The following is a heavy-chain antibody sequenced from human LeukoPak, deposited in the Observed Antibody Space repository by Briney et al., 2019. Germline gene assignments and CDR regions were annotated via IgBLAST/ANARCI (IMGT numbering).Heavy chain of an antibody. J-gene: IGHJ4*02. Sequence: GGSLRLSCAASGFTFGTYAMTWVRQAPGKGLEWVSVINSGGGLTYYADSVKGRFTFSRDNSKNTLSLQMNSLRAEDTAVYYCAKGGLRSTPLDYWGQGALVTVSS. CDR2: INSGGGLT. CDR3: AKGGLRSTPLDY. CDR1: GFTFGTYA. D-gene: IGHD4-17*01. V-gene: IGHV3-23*01.